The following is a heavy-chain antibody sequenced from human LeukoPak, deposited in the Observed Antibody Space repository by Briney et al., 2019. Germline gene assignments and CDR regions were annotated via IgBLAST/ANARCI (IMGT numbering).Heavy chain of an antibody. CDR3: ARHGHDYGDYAWFDY. Sequence: PSETLSLTCTVSGGSISSYYWSWIRKPPGKGVEWIGYIYYSGSTNYNPSLKSRVTISVDTSKNQFSLKLSSVTAADTAVYYCARHGHDYGDYAWFDYWGQGTLVTVSS. CDR2: IYYSGST. D-gene: IGHD4-17*01. CDR1: GGSISSYY. V-gene: IGHV4-59*08. J-gene: IGHJ4*02.